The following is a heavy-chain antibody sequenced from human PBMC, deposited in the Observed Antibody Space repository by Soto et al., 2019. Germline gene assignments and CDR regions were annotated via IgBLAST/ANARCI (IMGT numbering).Heavy chain of an antibody. V-gene: IGHV3-30*18. CDR3: AKNVLRYFDWLSPYYYYMDV. J-gene: IGHJ6*03. D-gene: IGHD3-9*01. Sequence: QVQLVESGGGVVQPGRSLRLSCAASGFTFSSYGMHWVRQAPGKGLEWVAVISYDGSNKYYADSVKGRFTISRDNSNNTLYMQMNSLRAEDTALYYCAKNVLRYFDWLSPYYYYMDVWGKGTTVTVSS. CDR2: ISYDGSNK. CDR1: GFTFSSYG.